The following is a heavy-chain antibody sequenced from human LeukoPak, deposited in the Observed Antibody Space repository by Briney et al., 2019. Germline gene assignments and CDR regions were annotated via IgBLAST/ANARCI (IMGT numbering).Heavy chain of an antibody. V-gene: IGHV3-23*01. CDR1: GFTFSSYA. CDR2: ISGSGGRT. Sequence: GGSLRLSCAASGFTFSSYAMSWVRQAPGKGLDWVSAISGSGGRTYYADSVKGRITISRDNSKNTLYLQMNGLRAEDTAVYYCVRVVAATKYGMDYWGQGTLVTVSS. CDR3: VRVVAATKYGMDY. D-gene: IGHD2-15*01. J-gene: IGHJ4*02.